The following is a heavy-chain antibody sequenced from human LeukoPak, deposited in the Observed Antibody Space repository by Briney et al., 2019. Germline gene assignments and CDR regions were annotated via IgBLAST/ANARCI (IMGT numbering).Heavy chain of an antibody. J-gene: IGHJ4*02. Sequence: PGGSLRLSCAASGFTFSSYAMSWVRQAPGKGLEWVSAISNSGGSTYYADSVKGRFTISRDNSKNTLNLQVNSLRAEDTAVYYCAKDSCSSTSCYRGVDYWGQGTLVTVSS. CDR1: GFTFSSYA. V-gene: IGHV3-23*01. D-gene: IGHD2-2*01. CDR3: AKDSCSSTSCYRGVDY. CDR2: ISNSGGST.